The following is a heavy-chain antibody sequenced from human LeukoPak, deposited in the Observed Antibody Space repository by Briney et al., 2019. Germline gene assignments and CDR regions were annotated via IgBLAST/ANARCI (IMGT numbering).Heavy chain of an antibody. CDR3: ASWLARDAFDI. D-gene: IGHD6-19*01. CDR1: GGSFSGYY. CDR2: INHSGST. J-gene: IGHJ3*02. V-gene: IGHV4-34*01. Sequence: PSETLSLTCAVYGGSFSGYYWSWIRQPPGKGLEWIGEINHSGSTSYNPSLKSRVTISVDTSKNQFSLKLSSVTAADTAVYYCASWLARDAFDIWGQGTMVTVSS.